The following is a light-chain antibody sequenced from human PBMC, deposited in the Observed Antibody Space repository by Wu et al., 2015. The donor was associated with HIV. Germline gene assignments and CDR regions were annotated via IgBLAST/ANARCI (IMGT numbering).Light chain of an antibody. CDR3: QQYNNWPRS. Sequence: EIVMTQSPDTLSVSPGERATLSCRASQGISSNLAWYQQKPGQAPRLLIYGASTRATGIPARFSGSGSGTEFTLTISSLQSEDFAVYYCQQYNNWPRSFGQGTKLEIK. V-gene: IGKV3-15*01. CDR1: QGISSN. J-gene: IGKJ2*03. CDR2: GAS.